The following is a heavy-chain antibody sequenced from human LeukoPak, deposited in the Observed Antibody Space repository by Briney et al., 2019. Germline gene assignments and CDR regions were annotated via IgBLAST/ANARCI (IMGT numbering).Heavy chain of an antibody. CDR1: GYTFTSYG. CDR3: ARSGSTQDYGDYGYFQH. V-gene: IGHV1-18*01. D-gene: IGHD4-17*01. CDR2: ISAYNGNT. Sequence: GASVKVSCKASGYTFTSYGISWVRQAPGQGLEWMGWISAYNGNTNYAQKLQGRVTMTTDTSTSTAYMELSSLRSEDTAVYYCARSGSTQDYGDYGYFQHWGQGTLVTVSS. J-gene: IGHJ1*01.